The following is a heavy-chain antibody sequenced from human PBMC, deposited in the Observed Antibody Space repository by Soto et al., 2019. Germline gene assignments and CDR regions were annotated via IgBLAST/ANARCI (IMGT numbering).Heavy chain of an antibody. CDR3: ARIRGIAAAGTNYYYYGMDV. CDR2: IFSNDEK. D-gene: IGHD6-13*01. CDR1: GFSLSNARMG. J-gene: IGHJ6*02. Sequence: QVTLKESGPVLVKPTETLTLTCTVSGFSLSNARMGVSWIRQPPGKALEWLAHIFSNDEKSYSTSLNGRLTISKDTSKRQVVLTMTNMDPVDTATYYCARIRGIAAAGTNYYYYGMDVWGQGTTVTVSS. V-gene: IGHV2-26*01.